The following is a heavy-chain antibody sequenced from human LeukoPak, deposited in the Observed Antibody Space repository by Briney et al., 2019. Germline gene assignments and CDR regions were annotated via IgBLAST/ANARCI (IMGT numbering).Heavy chain of an antibody. J-gene: IGHJ4*02. CDR3: AVRCSGGSCYSGGFDY. CDR1: GFTFSSYA. D-gene: IGHD2-15*01. CDR2: ISGSGGST. Sequence: GGSLRLSCAASGFTFSSYAMSWVRQAPGKRLEWVSAISGSGGSTYYADSVKGRFTISRDNSKNTLYLQMNSLRAEDTAVYYCAVRCSGGSCYSGGFDYWGQGTLVTVSS. V-gene: IGHV3-23*01.